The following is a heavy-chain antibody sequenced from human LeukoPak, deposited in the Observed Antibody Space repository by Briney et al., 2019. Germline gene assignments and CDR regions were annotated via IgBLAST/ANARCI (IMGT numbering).Heavy chain of an antibody. CDR1: GYSFTSYW. V-gene: IGHV5-51*01. J-gene: IGHJ3*02. CDR2: VYPGDSDT. D-gene: IGHD3-10*01. CDR3: ARALMVRGVFDAFDI. Sequence: GESLKISCKGSGYSFTSYWIGWVRQMPGKGLEWMGIVYPGDSDTRYSPSFQGQVTISADKSISTAYLQWSSLKASDTAMYYCARALMVRGVFDAFDIWGQGTMVTVSS.